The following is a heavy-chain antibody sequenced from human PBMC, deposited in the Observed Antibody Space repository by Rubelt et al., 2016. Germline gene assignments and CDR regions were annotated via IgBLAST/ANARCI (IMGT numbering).Heavy chain of an antibody. CDR1: GFSVSNLY. D-gene: IGHD3-10*01. J-gene: IGHJ4*02. CDR2: IYIDGST. Sequence: EVQLVESGGGLIQPGGSLRLSCAASGFSVSNLYMTWVRQPPGKGLECGSVIYIDGSTTNADSVKCRFPISRDNSMNTRYLQMTSLVAGDTAMYYCAGCASVGSGPFDYWGQGTLVTVSS. V-gene: IGHV3-53*03. CDR3: AGCASVGSGPFDY.